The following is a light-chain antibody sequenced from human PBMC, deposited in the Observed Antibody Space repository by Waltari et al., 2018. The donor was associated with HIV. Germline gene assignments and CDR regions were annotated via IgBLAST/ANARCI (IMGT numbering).Light chain of an antibody. CDR3: QRRSNPFT. V-gene: IGKV3-11*01. CDR2: DAS. CDR1: QLVSSS. J-gene: IGKJ3*01. Sequence: ILLTHSPATLSLSPGERATLSCTASQLVSSSLAWYQKKPGQAPRLLIYDASNRATGIPARFSGSGSGTDFTLTISSLETEDIAVYYCQRRSNPFTFGPGTKVDIK.